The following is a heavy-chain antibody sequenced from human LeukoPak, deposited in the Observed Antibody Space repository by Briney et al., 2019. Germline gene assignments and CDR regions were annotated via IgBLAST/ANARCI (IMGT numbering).Heavy chain of an antibody. Sequence: SETLSLTCAVYVGSFSGYYWSWIRQPPGKGLEWIGYIYYSGSTNYNPSLKSRVTISVDTSKNQFSLKLSSVTAADTAVYYCARSKPGWQGLYFDYWGQGTLVTVSS. D-gene: IGHD6-19*01. CDR3: ARSKPGWQGLYFDY. CDR1: VGSFSGYY. CDR2: IYYSGST. J-gene: IGHJ4*02. V-gene: IGHV4-59*01.